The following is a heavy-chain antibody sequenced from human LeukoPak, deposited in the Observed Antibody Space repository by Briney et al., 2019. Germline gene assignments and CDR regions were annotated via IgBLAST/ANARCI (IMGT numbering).Heavy chain of an antibody. D-gene: IGHD1-26*01. Sequence: GGSLRLSCAAPGFTFSSFAMSWVRQAPGKGLEWVSVVSGDGDSPYYSDSVKGRFTISRDNSKSTLFLQMNSLRVDDTAVYYCAGEVGALDYWGQGTLVTVSS. J-gene: IGHJ4*02. CDR1: GFTFSSFA. CDR3: AGEVGALDY. V-gene: IGHV3-23*01. CDR2: VSGDGDSP.